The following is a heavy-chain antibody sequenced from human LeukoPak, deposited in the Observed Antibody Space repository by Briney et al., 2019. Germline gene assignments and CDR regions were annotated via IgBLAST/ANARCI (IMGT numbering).Heavy chain of an antibody. Sequence: GASVKVSCKASGYTFTGYYIHWVRQAPGQGLEWMGWINPNNGATNYAQKFQGRITMTRDTSITTAYMELSSLRSDDTAIYYCARDVVVVVGASRSNCYFYMDVWGKGTTVTVSS. V-gene: IGHV1-2*02. J-gene: IGHJ6*03. CDR3: ARDVVVVVGASRSNCYFYMDV. CDR2: INPNNGAT. D-gene: IGHD2-15*01. CDR1: GYTFTGYY.